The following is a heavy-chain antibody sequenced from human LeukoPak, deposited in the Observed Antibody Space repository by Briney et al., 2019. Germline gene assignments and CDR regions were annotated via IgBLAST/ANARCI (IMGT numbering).Heavy chain of an antibody. J-gene: IGHJ5*02. D-gene: IGHD5-24*01. CDR2: MNPNSGNT. V-gene: IGHV1-8*01. CDR3: ARPTRDKRFDP. Sequence: ASVRVSCKASGYTFTSYDINWVRQATGQGLEWMGWMNPNSGNTGYAQKFQGRVTMTRDTSISTAYMELSRLRSDDTAVYYCARPTRDKRFDPWGQGTLVTVSS. CDR1: GYTFTSYD.